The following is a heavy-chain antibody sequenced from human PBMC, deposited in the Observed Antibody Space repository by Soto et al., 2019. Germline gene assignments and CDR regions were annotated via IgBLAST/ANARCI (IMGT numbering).Heavy chain of an antibody. Sequence: GESLKISCKGSGYSFTNYWISWVRQVPGKGLEWMGRIDPSDSYTSYSPSFQGHVTISVDKSINTAYLQWSSLEASDTAMYYCTRRTGNSLIDYWGQGTLVTVSS. D-gene: IGHD3-9*01. CDR1: GYSFTNYW. CDR3: TRRTGNSLIDY. CDR2: IDPSDSYT. V-gene: IGHV5-10-1*01. J-gene: IGHJ4*02.